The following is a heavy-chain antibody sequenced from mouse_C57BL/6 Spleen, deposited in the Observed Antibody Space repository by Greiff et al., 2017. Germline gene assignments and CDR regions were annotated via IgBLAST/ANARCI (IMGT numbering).Heavy chain of an antibody. Sequence: VHVKQSGAELVKPGASVKLSCTASGFNIKDYYMHWVMQRTEQGLEWIGRIDPEDGETKYAPKFQGKATITADTSSNTAYLQLSSLTSEDTAVYYCAFHYYGSSDWYFDVWGTGTTVTVSS. D-gene: IGHD1-1*01. CDR2: IDPEDGET. J-gene: IGHJ1*03. CDR1: GFNIKDYY. CDR3: AFHYYGSSDWYFDV. V-gene: IGHV14-2*01.